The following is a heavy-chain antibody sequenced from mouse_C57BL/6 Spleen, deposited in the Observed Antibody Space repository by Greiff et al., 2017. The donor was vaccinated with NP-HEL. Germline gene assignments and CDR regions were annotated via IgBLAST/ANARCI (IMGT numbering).Heavy chain of an antibody. D-gene: IGHD2-4*01. CDR1: GYTFTSYW. Sequence: QVQLQQPGAELVMPGASVKLSCKASGYTFTSYWMHWVKQRPGQGLEWIGEIDPSDSYTNYNQKFKGKSTLTVDKSSSTAYMQLSSLTSEDSAVYYCERRDYDDLDYWGQGTSVTVSS. CDR3: ERRDYDDLDY. V-gene: IGHV1-69*01. CDR2: IDPSDSYT. J-gene: IGHJ4*01.